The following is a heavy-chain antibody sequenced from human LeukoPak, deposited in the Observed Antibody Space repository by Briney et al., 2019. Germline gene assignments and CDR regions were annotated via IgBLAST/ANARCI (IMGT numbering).Heavy chain of an antibody. CDR1: GYTFTSYD. CDR3: ARGMIYYDILTGPTPNLDI. V-gene: IGHV1-8*02. CDR2: MNPNSGNT. Sequence: ASVKVSCKASGYTFTSYDINWVRQATGQGLEWMGWMNPNSGNTGYAQKFQGRVTMTRNTSISTAYMELSSLRSEDTAVYYCARGMIYYDILTGPTPNLDIWGQGTMVTVSS. D-gene: IGHD3-9*01. J-gene: IGHJ3*02.